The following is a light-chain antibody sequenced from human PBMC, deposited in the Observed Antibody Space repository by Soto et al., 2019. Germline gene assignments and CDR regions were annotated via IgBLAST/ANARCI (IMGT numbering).Light chain of an antibody. CDR2: AAS. V-gene: IGKV1-9*01. J-gene: IGKJ4*01. CDR3: QQVKSYPLT. Sequence: DIQLTQSPSVLSASVGDRVTITSRASQGISNYLVWYQQKPGKAPKVLIYAASTLQSGVPSRFSGSGSGTEFTLTISSLQPEDFATYYCQQVKSYPLTFGGGTKVEIK. CDR1: QGISNY.